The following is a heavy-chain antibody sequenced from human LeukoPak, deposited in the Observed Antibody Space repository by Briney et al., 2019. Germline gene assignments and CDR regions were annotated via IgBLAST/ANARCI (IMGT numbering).Heavy chain of an antibody. V-gene: IGHV3-48*01. CDR1: GFTFSSHS. CDR3: ARVRGYSYGLVGPFGY. D-gene: IGHD5-18*01. J-gene: IGHJ4*02. Sequence: GGSLRLSCAASGFTFSSHSMNWVRQAPGKGLEWVSYISSSSSTIYYADSVKGRFTISRDNSKNTLYLQMNSLRAEDTAVYYCARVRGYSYGLVGPFGYWGLGTLVTVSS. CDR2: ISSSSSTI.